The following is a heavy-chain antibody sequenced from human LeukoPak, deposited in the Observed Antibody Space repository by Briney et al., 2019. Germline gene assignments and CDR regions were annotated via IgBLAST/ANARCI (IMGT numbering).Heavy chain of an antibody. Sequence: GASVKVSCKASGYTFTSYGISWVRQAPGQGLEWMGWISAYSGNTNYAQKLQGRVTMTTDTSTSTAYMELRSLRSDDTAVYYCARGGLTMVRGVISPGAYYMDVWGKGTTVTLSS. CDR3: ARGGLTMVRGVISPGAYYMDV. V-gene: IGHV1-18*01. D-gene: IGHD3-10*01. CDR2: ISAYSGNT. CDR1: GYTFTSYG. J-gene: IGHJ6*03.